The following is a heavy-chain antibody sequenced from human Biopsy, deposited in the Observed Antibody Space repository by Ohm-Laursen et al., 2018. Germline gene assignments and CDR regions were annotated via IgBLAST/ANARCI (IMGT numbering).Heavy chain of an antibody. Sequence: SDTLSLPCTVSGGPISSDYWSWTRQTPGKGLVWIGYIYYSGSTNYNPSLKSRVNISVDTSKNQFSLRLNSVTAADTAVYYCARATNSTGRPYYYFYGMDVWGQGATVTVSS. CDR2: IYYSGST. V-gene: IGHV4-59*07. J-gene: IGHJ6*02. CDR1: GGPISSDY. D-gene: IGHD2/OR15-2a*01. CDR3: ARATNSTGRPYYYFYGMDV.